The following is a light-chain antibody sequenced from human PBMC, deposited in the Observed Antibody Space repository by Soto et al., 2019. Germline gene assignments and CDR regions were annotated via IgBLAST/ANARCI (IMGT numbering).Light chain of an antibody. CDR2: EVS. CDR1: SSDVGGYNY. Sequence: QSALTQPASVSGSPGQSITISCTGTSSDVGGYNYVSWYQHHPGKAPKLMIYEVSNRPSGVSNRFSGSKSANTASLTISGVQAEDEADYYCSSSTGYSTVVFGGGTKLTVL. J-gene: IGLJ2*01. V-gene: IGLV2-14*01. CDR3: SSSTGYSTVV.